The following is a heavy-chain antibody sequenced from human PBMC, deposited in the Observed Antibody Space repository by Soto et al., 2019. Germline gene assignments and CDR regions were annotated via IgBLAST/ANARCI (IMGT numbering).Heavy chain of an antibody. D-gene: IGHD6-19*01. CDR2: IYYSGNT. CDR3: ARQWVAGYFDY. V-gene: IGHV4-61*01. Sequence: ETLSLTCTVSGGSVRSGCYYWGWLRQSHGKGLEWIGHIYYSGNTHYNPSLKSRVTISVDTSKNQFSLKLSSVTAADTAVYYCARQWVAGYFDYWGQGTLVTVSS. J-gene: IGHJ4*02. CDR1: GGSVRSGCYY.